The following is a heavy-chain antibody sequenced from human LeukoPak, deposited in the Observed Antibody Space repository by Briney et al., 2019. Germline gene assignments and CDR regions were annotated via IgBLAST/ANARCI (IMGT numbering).Heavy chain of an antibody. Sequence: GRSLRLSCTASGFTFGDYAMSWVRQAPGKGLEWVGFIRSKAYGETTEYAASVKGRFTISRDDSKSIAYLQMNSLKTEDTAVYCCTRDSLAVAGTSYYYYGMDVWGQGTTVTVSS. CDR1: GFTFGDYA. CDR3: TRDSLAVAGTSYYYYGMDV. D-gene: IGHD6-19*01. CDR2: IRSKAYGETT. J-gene: IGHJ6*02. V-gene: IGHV3-49*04.